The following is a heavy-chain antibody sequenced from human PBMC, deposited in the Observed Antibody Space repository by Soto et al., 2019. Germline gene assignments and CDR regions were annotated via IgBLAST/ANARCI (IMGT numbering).Heavy chain of an antibody. J-gene: IGHJ4*02. CDR1: GFTFSNYW. CDR2: IDHDGPT. Sequence: EVQLVESGGGLVQPGGSLRLSCAGSGFTFSNYWMHWVRQAPGKGLEWVSRIDHDGPTDYADSERGRFTISRDNAENTLLLQMNRLRPEDTAVYYWVRDSHGDYWGQGTLVTVSS. V-gene: IGHV3-74*01. CDR3: VRDSHGDY.